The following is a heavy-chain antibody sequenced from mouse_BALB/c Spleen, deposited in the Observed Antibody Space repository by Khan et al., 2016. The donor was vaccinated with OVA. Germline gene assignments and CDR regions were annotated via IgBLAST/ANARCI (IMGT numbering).Heavy chain of an antibody. D-gene: IGHD2-14*01. Sequence: VQLQQSGPGLVAPSQSLSITCTVSGFSLSRYNIHWVRQPPGKGLEWLGMIWGGGGTDYNSNLKSRLSISKANSKSQDFLKMNSLQTDDTAMYYCARAYYRYDGYYAMDYWGQGTSVTVSS. V-gene: IGHV2-6-4*01. CDR2: IWGGGGT. CDR1: GFSLSRYN. CDR3: ARAYYRYDGYYAMDY. J-gene: IGHJ4*01.